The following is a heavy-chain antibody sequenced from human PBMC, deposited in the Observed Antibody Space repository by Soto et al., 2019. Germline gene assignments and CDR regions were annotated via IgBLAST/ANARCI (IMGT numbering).Heavy chain of an antibody. CDR1: GFTFSSYG. V-gene: IGHV3-30*18. CDR3: AKELSRITIFGVAEHGMDV. CDR2: ISYDGSNK. D-gene: IGHD3-3*01. Sequence: VGSLRLSCAASGFTFSSYGMHWVRQAPGKGLEWVAVISYDGSNKYYADSVKGRFTISRDNSKNTLYLQMNSLRAEDTAVYYCAKELSRITIFGVAEHGMDVWGQGTTVTVSS. J-gene: IGHJ6*02.